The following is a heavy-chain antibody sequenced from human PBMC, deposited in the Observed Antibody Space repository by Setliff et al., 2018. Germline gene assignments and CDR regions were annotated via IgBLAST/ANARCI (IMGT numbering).Heavy chain of an antibody. J-gene: IGHJ4*02. CDR3: ARELRSPYWHIDF. CDR2: IIPLLETA. Sequence: SVKVSCKASGDTFSTYALSWVRQAPGQGLEWMGGIIPLLETAKYAQKFQGRVTITADESTSTGYLELSRLRSEDTAIYYCARELRSPYWHIDFWGQGTLVTVSS. CDR1: GDTFSTYA. D-gene: IGHD2-15*01. V-gene: IGHV1-69*13.